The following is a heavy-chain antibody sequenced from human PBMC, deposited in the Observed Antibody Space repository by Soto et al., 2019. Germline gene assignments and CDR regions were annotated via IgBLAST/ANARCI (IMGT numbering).Heavy chain of an antibody. CDR2: IIPIFGTA. Sequence: SVKVSCKASGYTFTGYYMHWVRQAPGQGLEWMGGIIPIFGTANYAQKFQGRVTITADKSTSTAYMELSSLRSEDTAVYYCAGDEGIAVAGTGFWFDPWGQGTLVTVSS. CDR1: GYTFTGYY. V-gene: IGHV1-69*06. D-gene: IGHD6-19*01. CDR3: AGDEGIAVAGTGFWFDP. J-gene: IGHJ5*02.